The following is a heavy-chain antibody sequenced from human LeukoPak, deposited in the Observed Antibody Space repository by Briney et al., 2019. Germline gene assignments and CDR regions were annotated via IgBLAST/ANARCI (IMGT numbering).Heavy chain of an antibody. CDR1: GGSFSGYY. J-gene: IGHJ3*02. Sequence: SETLSLTCAVYGGSFSGYYWSWIRQPPGKGLEWIGEINHSGSTNYNPSLKSRVTISVDTSKNQFSLKLSSVTAADTAVYYCARDRKTYYYDSSGYQFPGAFDIWGQGTMVTVSS. CDR3: ARDRKTYYYDSSGYQFPGAFDI. D-gene: IGHD3-22*01. V-gene: IGHV4-34*01. CDR2: INHSGST.